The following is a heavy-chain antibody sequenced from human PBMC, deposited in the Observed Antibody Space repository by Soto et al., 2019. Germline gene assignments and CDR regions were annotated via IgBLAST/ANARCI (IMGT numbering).Heavy chain of an antibody. D-gene: IGHD6-13*01. CDR1: GGSISEKY. Sequence: SETLSLTCIVSGGSISEKYWNWVRQPPGKGLEWIGLIFANGHTDYNPSLKSRVTVSVDASKNQFSLRLTSVTAADTAVYYCVASLAASGLNWLDPWGRGTLVTVSS. CDR2: IFANGHT. V-gene: IGHV4-4*07. CDR3: VASLAASGLNWLDP. J-gene: IGHJ5*02.